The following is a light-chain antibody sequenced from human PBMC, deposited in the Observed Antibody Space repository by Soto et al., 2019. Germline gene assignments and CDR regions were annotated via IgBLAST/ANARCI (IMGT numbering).Light chain of an antibody. CDR2: EVS. CDR3: SSYTSSSTYV. J-gene: IGLJ1*01. Sequence: QSALTQPPSVSGSPGQSVTISCTGASSDVGSYNRVSWYQQFPATAPKLLIYEVSNRPSGVPDRFSWSKSGNTASLTISGLQAEDEADYYCSSYTSSSTYVFGTGTKLTVL. CDR1: SSDVGSYNR. V-gene: IGLV2-18*02.